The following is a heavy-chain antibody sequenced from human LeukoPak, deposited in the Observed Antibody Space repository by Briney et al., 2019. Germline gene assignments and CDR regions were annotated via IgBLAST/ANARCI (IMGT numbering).Heavy chain of an antibody. D-gene: IGHD4-17*01. CDR2: IKSDGKT. CDR3: ASSLLYGEGYFDL. CDR1: GFTFSRYW. Sequence: PGGSLRLSCEASGFTFSRYWMHWVRQAPGKGLVWVSRIKSDGKTNYADSVKGRFTISRDNSRNTLYLQMNSLRAEDTAVYYCASSLLYGEGYFDLWGRGTLVTVSS. V-gene: IGHV3-74*01. J-gene: IGHJ2*01.